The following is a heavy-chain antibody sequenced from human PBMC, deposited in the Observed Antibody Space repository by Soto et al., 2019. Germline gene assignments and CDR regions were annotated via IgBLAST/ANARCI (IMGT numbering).Heavy chain of an antibody. V-gene: IGHV3-21*01. J-gene: IGHJ4*02. CDR2: ISSSSSYI. CDR3: ATRLWWGELLAQMGGDY. D-gene: IGHD3-10*01. CDR1: GFTFSSYS. Sequence: EVQLVESGGGLVKPGGSLRLSCAASGFTFSSYSMNWVRQAPGKGLEWVSSISSSSSYIYYADSVKGRFTISRDNAKNSWFLQMNRLRAEDRAVYYGATRLWWGELLAQMGGDYWAQGTLVTVSS.